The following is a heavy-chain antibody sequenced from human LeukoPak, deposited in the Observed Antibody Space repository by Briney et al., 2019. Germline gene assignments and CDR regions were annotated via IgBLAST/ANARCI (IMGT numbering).Heavy chain of an antibody. J-gene: IGHJ4*02. CDR2: INTDGSIT. D-gene: IGHD6-19*01. Sequence: GGSLRLSCAASGFTFSSYWMHWVRQAPGKGLVWVSRINTDGSITSYADSVKGRFTISRDNAKNTLYLQMNSLRVEDTAVYYCARDSGSGWYLADYWGQGTLVTVSS. CDR1: GFTFSSYW. V-gene: IGHV3-74*01. CDR3: ARDSGSGWYLADY.